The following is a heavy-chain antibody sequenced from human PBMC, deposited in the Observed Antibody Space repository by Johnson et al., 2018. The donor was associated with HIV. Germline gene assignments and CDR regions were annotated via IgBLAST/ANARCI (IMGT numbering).Heavy chain of an antibody. CDR2: ISSGGAT. Sequence: VQVVESGGGLIQPGGSLRLSCAASGFTVSSHYMSWVRQSPGKGLEWLSVISSGGATYYADSVKGRFTISRDNSRNTLYLQMNSLRVEDTAMNYCAQEKSSGWSFHAFDIWGQGTVVTVSS. D-gene: IGHD6-19*01. CDR3: AQEKSSGWSFHAFDI. CDR1: GFTVSSHY. J-gene: IGHJ3*02. V-gene: IGHV3-66*03.